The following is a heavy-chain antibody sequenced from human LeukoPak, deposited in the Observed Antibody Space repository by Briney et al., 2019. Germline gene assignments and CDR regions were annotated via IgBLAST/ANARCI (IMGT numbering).Heavy chain of an antibody. CDR2: ISYDGSNK. Sequence: GGSLRLSCAASGFTFSSYGMHWVRQAPGKGLEWVAVISYDGSNKYYADSVKGRFTISRDNSKNTLYLQMNSLRAEDTAVCYCAKDLAARYYDILTGKIDAFDIWGQGTMVTVSS. CDR3: AKDLAARYYDILTGKIDAFDI. CDR1: GFTFSSYG. V-gene: IGHV3-30*18. D-gene: IGHD3-9*01. J-gene: IGHJ3*02.